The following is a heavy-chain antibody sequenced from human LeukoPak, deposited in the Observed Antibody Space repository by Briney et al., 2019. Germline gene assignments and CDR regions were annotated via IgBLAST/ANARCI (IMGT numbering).Heavy chain of an antibody. CDR1: GFTFSSYG. CDR2: IWYDGSNK. D-gene: IGHD3-10*01. Sequence: GRSLRLSCAASGFTFSSYGMHWVRQAPGKGLEWVAVIWYDGSNKYYADSVKDRFTISRDNSKNTLYLQMNSLRAEDTAVYYCAGDRDYYGTFYYFDYWGQGTLVTVSS. CDR3: AGDRDYYGTFYYFDY. J-gene: IGHJ4*02. V-gene: IGHV3-33*01.